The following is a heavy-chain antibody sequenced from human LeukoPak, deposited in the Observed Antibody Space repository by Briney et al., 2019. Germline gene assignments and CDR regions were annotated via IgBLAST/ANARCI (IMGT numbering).Heavy chain of an antibody. V-gene: IGHV3-7*01. CDR2: IRQDGSDK. CDR1: GFTSTTAW. D-gene: IGHD2-15*01. Sequence: GGSLTLSCAISGFTSTTAWMTWVRQAPGKGLEWVADIRQDGSDKYYVDSVKGRFIISRDNAKKSVSLHMNNLRVEDTAVYYCAGGQGWHFDLWGLGTLITVSS. CDR3: AGGQGWHFDL. J-gene: IGHJ2*01.